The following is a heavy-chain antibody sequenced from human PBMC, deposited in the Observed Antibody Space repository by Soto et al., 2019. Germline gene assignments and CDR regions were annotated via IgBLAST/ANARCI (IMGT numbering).Heavy chain of an antibody. CDR1: GYTFSNYG. CDR3: AIWFYYDSSGYENLDY. CDR2: ISAYNGDT. J-gene: IGHJ4*02. D-gene: IGHD3-22*01. V-gene: IGHV1-18*04. Sequence: ASAKVSCKASGYTFSNYGVSWVRQAPGQGLEWMGWISAYNGDTNYAQKLQGRVTMTTDTSTSTAYMELRSLRSDDTAVYYCAIWFYYDSSGYENLDYRGQGTQVTVS.